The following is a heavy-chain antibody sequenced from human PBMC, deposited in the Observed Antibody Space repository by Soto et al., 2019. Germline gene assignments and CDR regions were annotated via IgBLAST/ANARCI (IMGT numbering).Heavy chain of an antibody. Sequence: QVQLVHSGAELKKPGASVKVSCKASGYTFTAYAMHWVRQAPGQGLEWMGWINPNSGDATYAQKFQGRVTMTMDTSITTASMELSSLSYDDTAVYYCAREASAVLALDYGGQGTLVTVSS. J-gene: IGHJ4*02. CDR1: GYTFTAYA. V-gene: IGHV1-2*02. CDR2: INPNSGDA. CDR3: AREASAVLALDY. D-gene: IGHD6-19*01.